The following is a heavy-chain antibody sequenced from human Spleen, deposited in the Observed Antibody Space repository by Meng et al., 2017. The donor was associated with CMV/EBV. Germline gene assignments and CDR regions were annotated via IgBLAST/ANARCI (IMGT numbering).Heavy chain of an antibody. CDR2: IRYDGSNK. J-gene: IGHJ6*02. Sequence: SCAASGFTFSSYGMHWVRQAPGKGLEWVAFIRYDGSNKYYADSVKGRFTISRDNSKNTLYLQMNSLRAEDTAVYYCAKLLVRGAAAGTGGASMDVWGQGTTVTVSS. CDR3: AKLLVRGAAAGTGGASMDV. D-gene: IGHD6-13*01. V-gene: IGHV3-30*02. CDR1: GFTFSSYG.